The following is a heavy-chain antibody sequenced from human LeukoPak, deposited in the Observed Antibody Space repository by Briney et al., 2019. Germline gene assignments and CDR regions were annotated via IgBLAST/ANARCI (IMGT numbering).Heavy chain of an antibody. CDR2: INSDGDIT. Sequence: GGSLRLSCAASGFTVSSNYMSWVRQAPGKGLEWVSGINSDGDITYYADSVKGRFTISRDNSKNMLYLQMNSLRAEDTAVYYCAKSDSSSSWGQGILVTVSS. V-gene: IGHV3-53*01. CDR1: GFTVSSNY. J-gene: IGHJ4*02. D-gene: IGHD6-13*01. CDR3: AKSDSSSS.